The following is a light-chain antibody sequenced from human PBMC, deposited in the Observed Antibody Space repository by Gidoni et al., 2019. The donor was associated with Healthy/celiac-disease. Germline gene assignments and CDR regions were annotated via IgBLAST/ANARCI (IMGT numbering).Light chain of an antibody. Sequence: DLQITQSPSSLSASVGDRVTITCRASQSISSYLNWYQQKPGKAPKLLIYAASSLQSGVPSRFSGSGSGTDFTLTISSLQPEDVATYYCQQSYSTPRTFGQGTKLEIK. CDR2: AAS. V-gene: IGKV1-39*01. CDR3: QQSYSTPRT. J-gene: IGKJ2*01. CDR1: QSISSY.